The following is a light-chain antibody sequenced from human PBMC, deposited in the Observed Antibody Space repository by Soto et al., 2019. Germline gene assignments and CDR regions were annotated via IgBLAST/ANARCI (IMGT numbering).Light chain of an antibody. CDR2: GAS. CDR1: QSVSSN. CDR3: QQYNNWPIT. V-gene: IGKV3-15*01. J-gene: IGKJ5*01. Sequence: TQSPATLSVSPGERATLSSRASQSVSSNLAWYQQKPGQAPRLLIYGASTRATGIPARFSGSGSGTEFTLTISSLQSEDFAVYYCQQYNNWPITFGQGTRLEI.